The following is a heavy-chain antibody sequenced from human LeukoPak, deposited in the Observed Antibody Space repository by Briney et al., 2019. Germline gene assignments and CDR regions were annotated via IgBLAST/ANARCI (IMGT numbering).Heavy chain of an antibody. J-gene: IGHJ6*04. Sequence: GGSLRLSCAASGFTFSSYSMNWVRQAPGKGLEWVSSISSSSSYIYYADSVKGRFTISRDNAKNSLYLQMNSLRAEDTAVYYCARVLGRGYYYYYGMDVWGKGTTVTVSS. V-gene: IGHV3-21*01. CDR3: ARVLGRGYYYYYGMDV. CDR1: GFTFSSYS. D-gene: IGHD3-16*01. CDR2: ISSSSSYI.